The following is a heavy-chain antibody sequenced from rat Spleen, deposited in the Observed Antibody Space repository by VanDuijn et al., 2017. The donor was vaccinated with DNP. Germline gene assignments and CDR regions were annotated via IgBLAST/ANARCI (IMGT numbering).Heavy chain of an antibody. CDR2: INKDIRTI. J-gene: IGHJ2*01. CDR1: GFNFNDYW. V-gene: IGHV4-2*01. Sequence: EVKLVESGGGLVQPGSSLKLSCAASGFNFNDYWMGWVRQAPGKGLEWIGQINKDIRTINYIPSLKEKITISRDNAQNTLYLQMTKLGSEDTALYYCTKGPNYGGWSDYFDYWGQGVMVTVSS. CDR3: TKGPNYGGWSDYFDY. D-gene: IGHD1-11*01.